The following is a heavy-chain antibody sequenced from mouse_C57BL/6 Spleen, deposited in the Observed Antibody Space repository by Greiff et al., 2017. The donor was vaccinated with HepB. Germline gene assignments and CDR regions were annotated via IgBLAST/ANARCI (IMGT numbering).Heavy chain of an antibody. J-gene: IGHJ4*01. CDR1: GYSFTGYY. D-gene: IGHD2-5*01. CDR2: INPSTGGT. CDR3: ARGRSNYRYYYAMDY. V-gene: IGHV1-42*01. Sequence: VQLQQSGPELVKPGASVKISCKASGYSFTGYYMNWVKQSPEKSLEWIGEINPSTGGTTYNQKFKAKATLTVDKSSSTAYMQLKSLTSEDSAVYYCARGRSNYRYYYAMDYWGQGTSVTVSS.